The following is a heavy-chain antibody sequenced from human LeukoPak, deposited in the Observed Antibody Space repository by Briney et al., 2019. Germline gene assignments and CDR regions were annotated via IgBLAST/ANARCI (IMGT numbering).Heavy chain of an antibody. CDR1: GYTFTGYY. CDR2: ISAYNGNT. J-gene: IGHJ5*02. V-gene: IGHV1-18*04. Sequence: ASVKVSCKASGYTFTGYYMHWVRQAPGQGLEWMGWISAYNGNTNYAQKLQGRVTMTTDTSTSTAYMELRSLRSDDTAVYYCARLIVNIVATTRWFDPWGQGTLVTVSS. D-gene: IGHD5-12*01. CDR3: ARLIVNIVATTRWFDP.